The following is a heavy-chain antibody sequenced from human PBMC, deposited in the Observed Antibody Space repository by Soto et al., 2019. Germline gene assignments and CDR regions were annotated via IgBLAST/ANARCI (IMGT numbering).Heavy chain of an antibody. D-gene: IGHD6-13*01. Sequence: ASVKVSCKASGGTFCSYAISWVRQAPGQRLEWMGGIIPIFGTANYAQKFQGRVTITADESTSTAYMELSSLRSEDTAVYYCAREKGSSSWSYWFDPWGQGTLVTVSS. J-gene: IGHJ5*02. CDR3: AREKGSSSWSYWFDP. CDR2: IIPIFGTA. CDR1: GGTFCSYA. V-gene: IGHV1-69*13.